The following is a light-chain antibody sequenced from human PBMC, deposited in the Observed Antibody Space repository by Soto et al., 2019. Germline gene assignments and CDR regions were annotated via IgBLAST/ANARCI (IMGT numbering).Light chain of an antibody. V-gene: IGKV3-15*01. Sequence: EIVMTXSPXTLSVXXXXXATLSCRASQSVSRNLAWYQQKPGQAPRLLIYGASTRATGIPARFSGSGSGTEFTLTISSLQSEDFAVYYCQQYNNWPPGAFGQGTKVEIK. CDR1: QSVSRN. J-gene: IGKJ1*01. CDR3: QQYNNWPPGA. CDR2: GAS.